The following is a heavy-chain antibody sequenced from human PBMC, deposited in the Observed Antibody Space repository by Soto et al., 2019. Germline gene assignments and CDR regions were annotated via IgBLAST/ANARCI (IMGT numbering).Heavy chain of an antibody. V-gene: IGHV1-69*01. D-gene: IGHD3-3*01. Sequence: QVQLVQSGAEVRKPGSSVRVSCKASGGSFNRHTISWVRQAPGQGLEWMGGIIPIFGTANHAQKFQGRVTIIADESTSTVYMELSSLRSEDTAVYYCARDRYYDFWSGYSMLYYYYGMDVWGQGTTVTVSS. CDR1: GGSFNRHT. J-gene: IGHJ6*02. CDR3: ARDRYYDFWSGYSMLYYYYGMDV. CDR2: IIPIFGTA.